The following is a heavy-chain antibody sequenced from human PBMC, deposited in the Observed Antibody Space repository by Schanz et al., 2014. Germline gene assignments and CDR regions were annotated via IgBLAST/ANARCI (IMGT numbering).Heavy chain of an antibody. J-gene: IGHJ4*02. CDR2: ISPYNGNT. Sequence: QVQVVQSGAEVKKPGASVKVSCKASGGTFNSYTINWVRQAPGQGLEWMGWISPYNGNTNYAPKVQGRVTVTTDTSTSTVYMELSSLRSEDTAVYYCARGYGDSPTDFWGQGTLVTVSS. D-gene: IGHD4-17*01. CDR3: ARGYGDSPTDF. CDR1: GGTFNSYT. V-gene: IGHV1-18*01.